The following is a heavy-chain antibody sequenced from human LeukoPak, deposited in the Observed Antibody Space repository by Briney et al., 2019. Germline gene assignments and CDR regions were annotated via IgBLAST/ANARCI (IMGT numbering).Heavy chain of an antibody. CDR1: GYTFTGYY. Sequence: ASVKVSCKASGYTFTGYYMHWVRQAPGQGLEWMGWINPKTGDTNYAQKFQGRVTMTRDTSISTVYMELSRLTSDDTALYYCARVGYCSGDRCYLHFDYWGQGTLVTVSS. V-gene: IGHV1-2*02. CDR2: INPKTGDT. CDR3: ARVGYCSGDRCYLHFDY. D-gene: IGHD2-15*01. J-gene: IGHJ4*02.